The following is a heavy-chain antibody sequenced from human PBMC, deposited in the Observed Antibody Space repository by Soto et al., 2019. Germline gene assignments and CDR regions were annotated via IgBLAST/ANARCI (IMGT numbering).Heavy chain of an antibody. CDR3: ARDPPTIAAAGIYYYYGMDV. CDR2: IIPIFGTA. Sequence: VKVSCKASGGTFSSYAISWVRQAPGQGLGWMGGIIPIFGTANYAQKFQGRVTITADESTSTAYMELSSLRSEDTAVYYCARDPPTIAAAGIYYYYGMDVWGQGTTVTVSS. CDR1: GGTFSSYA. D-gene: IGHD6-13*01. V-gene: IGHV1-69*13. J-gene: IGHJ6*02.